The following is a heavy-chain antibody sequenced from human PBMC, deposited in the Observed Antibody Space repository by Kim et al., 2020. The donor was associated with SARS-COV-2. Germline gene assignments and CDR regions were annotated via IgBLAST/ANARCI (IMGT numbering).Heavy chain of an antibody. D-gene: IGHD5-12*01. V-gene: IGHV3-7*01. CDR1: GFTFSSYW. CDR3: ASTYSGYDLYFDY. CDR2: IKQDGSEK. J-gene: IGHJ4*02. Sequence: GGSLRLSCAASGFTFSSYWMSWVRQAPGKGLEWVANIKQDGSEKYYVDSVKGRFTISRDNAKNSLYLQMNSLRAEDTAVYYCASTYSGYDLYFDYWGQGALPTVSS.